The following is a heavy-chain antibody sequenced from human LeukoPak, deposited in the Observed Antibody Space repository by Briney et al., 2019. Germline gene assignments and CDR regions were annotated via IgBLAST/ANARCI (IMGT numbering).Heavy chain of an antibody. CDR2: INQDGSEK. V-gene: IGHV3-7*03. CDR3: ASGGHLDY. J-gene: IGHJ4*02. D-gene: IGHD3-16*01. CDR1: GFTVIDNY. Sequence: PGWSLRLSCAASGFTVIDNYMTWVRQAPGKGLQWVANINQDGSEKHYVDSVKGRFTISRDNAENSLYLQMNSLRAEDTAVYYCASGGHLDYWGQGALVTVAS.